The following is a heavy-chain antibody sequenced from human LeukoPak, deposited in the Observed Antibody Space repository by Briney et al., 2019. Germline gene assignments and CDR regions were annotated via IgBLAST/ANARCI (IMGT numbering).Heavy chain of an antibody. J-gene: IGHJ3*02. D-gene: IGHD3-10*01. Sequence: PSETLSLTCAVYGGSFSGYYWSWIRQPPGKGLELIGEINHSGSTNYNPSLKSRVTISVDTSKNQFSLRLSSVTAADTAVYYCARGVTYYYGSGRYYSRKDAFDIWGQGTMVTVSS. CDR2: INHSGST. V-gene: IGHV4-34*01. CDR3: ARGVTYYYGSGRYYSRKDAFDI. CDR1: GGSFSGYY.